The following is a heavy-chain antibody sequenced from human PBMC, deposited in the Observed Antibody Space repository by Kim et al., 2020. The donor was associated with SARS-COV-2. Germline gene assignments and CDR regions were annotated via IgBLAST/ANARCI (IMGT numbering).Heavy chain of an antibody. CDR3: AKSDPIGELSPLDDAFDI. CDR2: ISGSGGST. D-gene: IGHD3-10*01. V-gene: IGHV3-23*01. J-gene: IGHJ3*02. Sequence: GGSLRLSCAASGFTFSSYAMSWVRQAPGKGLEWVSAISGSGGSTYYADSVKGRFTISRDNSKNTLYLQMNSLRAEDTAVYYCAKSDPIGELSPLDDAFDIWGQGTMVTVSS. CDR1: GFTFSSYA.